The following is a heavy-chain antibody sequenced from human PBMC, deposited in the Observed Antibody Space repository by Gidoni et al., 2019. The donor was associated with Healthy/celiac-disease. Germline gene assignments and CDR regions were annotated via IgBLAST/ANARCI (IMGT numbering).Heavy chain of an antibody. J-gene: IGHJ5*02. D-gene: IGHD2-21*01. V-gene: IGHV3-7*01. CDR3: ARDRGGEVFDP. CDR1: GFTFSSYW. CDR2: IKQDGSEK. Sequence: EVQLVESGGGLVQPGGSLRLSCAASGFTFSSYWLSWVRQAPGKGLEWVANIKQDGSEKDYVDSVKGRCTISRDNAKNSLYLQRNSLRAEDTAVYYCARDRGGEVFDPWGQGTLVTVSS.